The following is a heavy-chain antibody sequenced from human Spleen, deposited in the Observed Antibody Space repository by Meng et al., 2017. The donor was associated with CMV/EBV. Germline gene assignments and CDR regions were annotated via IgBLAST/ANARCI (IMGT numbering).Heavy chain of an antibody. J-gene: IGHJ3*02. CDR3: ARRLDRASGAFDI. V-gene: IGHV3-74*01. CDR1: GFTFSSYS. CDR2: INSDGSST. D-gene: IGHD1-26*01. Sequence: GGSLRLSCAASGFTFSSYSMNWVRQAPGKGLVWVSRINSDGSSTSYADSVKGRFTISRDNAKNTLYLQMNSLRAEDTAVYYCARRLDRASGAFDIWGQGTMVTVSS.